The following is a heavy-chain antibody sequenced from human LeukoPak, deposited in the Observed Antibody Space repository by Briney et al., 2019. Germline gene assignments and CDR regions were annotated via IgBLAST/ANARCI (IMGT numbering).Heavy chain of an antibody. Sequence: GASLRLSCAASGFTFSSYAMSWVRQAPGKGLEWVSAISGSGGSTYYADSVKGRFTISRDNSKNTLYLRMNGLRAEDTAVYYCAKDQQVLRYFDWSMGDYFDYWGQGTLVTVSS. D-gene: IGHD3-9*01. CDR1: GFTFSSYA. CDR2: ISGSGGST. CDR3: AKDQQVLRYFDWSMGDYFDY. J-gene: IGHJ4*02. V-gene: IGHV3-23*01.